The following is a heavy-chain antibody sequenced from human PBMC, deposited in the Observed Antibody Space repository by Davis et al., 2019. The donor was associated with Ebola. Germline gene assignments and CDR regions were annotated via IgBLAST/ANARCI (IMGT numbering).Heavy chain of an antibody. Sequence: PGGSLRLSCKGSGYSFTSYWIGWVRQLPGKGLEWMGIIYPGDSDTSYSPSFQGQVTISADKSISTAYLQWSSLKASDTAMYYCARRGSTMFNWFDPWGQGTLVTVSS. J-gene: IGHJ5*02. D-gene: IGHD3-10*02. CDR1: GYSFTSYW. CDR3: ARRGSTMFNWFDP. V-gene: IGHV5-51*01. CDR2: IYPGDSDT.